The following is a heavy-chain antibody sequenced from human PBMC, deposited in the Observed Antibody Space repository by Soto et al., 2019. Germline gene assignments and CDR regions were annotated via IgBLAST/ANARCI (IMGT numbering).Heavy chain of an antibody. D-gene: IGHD3-3*01. CDR1: GGSISSSSYY. CDR3: ARHGYDFWSGYNWFDP. V-gene: IGHV4-39*01. CDR2: IYYSGST. Sequence: SDTLSLTCTVSGGSISSSSYYWGWIRQPPGKGLEWIGSIYYSGSTYYNPSLKSRVTISVDTSKNQFSLKLSSVTAADTAVYYCARHGYDFWSGYNWFDPQGQGTLVTVSS. J-gene: IGHJ5*02.